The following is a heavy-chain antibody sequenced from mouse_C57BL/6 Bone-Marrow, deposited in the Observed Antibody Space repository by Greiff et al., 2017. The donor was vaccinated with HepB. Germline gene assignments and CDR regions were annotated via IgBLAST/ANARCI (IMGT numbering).Heavy chain of an antibody. CDR1: GYTFTSYW. J-gene: IGHJ4*01. Sequence: VQLQQPGAELVKPGASVKVSCKASGYTFTSYWMHWVKQRPGQGLEWIGRLHPSDSDTNYNQKFKGKATLTVDKSSSTAYMQLSSLTSEDSAVYYCAIRYGSSWDAMDYWGQGTSVTVSS. CDR2: LHPSDSDT. CDR3: AIRYGSSWDAMDY. D-gene: IGHD1-1*01. V-gene: IGHV1-74*01.